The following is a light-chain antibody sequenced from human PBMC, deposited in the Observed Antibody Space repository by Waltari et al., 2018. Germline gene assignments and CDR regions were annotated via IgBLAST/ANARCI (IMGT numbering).Light chain of an antibody. Sequence: DIVMTQSPDSLALSLGERPTINCQSSQRVLYNSNKKNYVPWYQQRPRQPPKLLISWASMREAGVPDRFSGSGSGTDFTLTISSLQAEDVAVYYCQQYYITPWAFGQGTKVEIK. CDR3: QQYYITPWA. J-gene: IGKJ1*01. CDR1: QRVLYNSNKKNY. V-gene: IGKV4-1*01. CDR2: WAS.